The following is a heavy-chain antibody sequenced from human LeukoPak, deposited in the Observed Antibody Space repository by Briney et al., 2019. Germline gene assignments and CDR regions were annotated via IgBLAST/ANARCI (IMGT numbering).Heavy chain of an antibody. Sequence: GGSLRLSCAASGFTFSSYAMSWVRQAPGKGLEWVSAISGSGGSTYYADSVKGRFTISRDNSKNTLYLQMNSLRAEDTAVYYCAKDRVPLAARPLHFDYWGQGTLVTVSP. J-gene: IGHJ4*02. D-gene: IGHD6-6*01. V-gene: IGHV3-23*01. CDR3: AKDRVPLAARPLHFDY. CDR2: ISGSGGST. CDR1: GFTFSSYA.